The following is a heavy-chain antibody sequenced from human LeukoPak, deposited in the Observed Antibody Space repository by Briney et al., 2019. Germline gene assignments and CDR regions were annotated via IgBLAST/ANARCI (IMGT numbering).Heavy chain of an antibody. V-gene: IGHV3-9*03. J-gene: IGHJ4*02. CDR3: AKSSRKGVAAAGTGTTFDY. CDR2: ISWNSGSI. Sequence: YPGGSLRLSCAASGFTFDDYAMHWVRQAPGKGLEWVSGISWNSGSIGYADSVKGRFTISRDNAKDSLYLQMNSLRAEDMALYYCAKSSRKGVAAAGTGTTFDYWGQGTLVTVSS. CDR1: GFTFDDYA. D-gene: IGHD6-13*01.